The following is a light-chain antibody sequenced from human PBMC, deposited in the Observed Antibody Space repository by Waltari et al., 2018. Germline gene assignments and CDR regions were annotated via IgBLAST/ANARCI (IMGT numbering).Light chain of an antibody. V-gene: IGLV2-23*02. J-gene: IGLJ3*02. CDR1: SSDIGSYNL. CDR3: CSYAGSYTWV. Sequence: QSALTQPASVSGSPGQSITISCTGASSDIGSYNLVSWYHHHPGKAPKLMVYDVFHRPSGVSNRFSASRSGNTASLTISGLQAEDEADYYCCSYAGSYTWVFGGGTKLTVL. CDR2: DVF.